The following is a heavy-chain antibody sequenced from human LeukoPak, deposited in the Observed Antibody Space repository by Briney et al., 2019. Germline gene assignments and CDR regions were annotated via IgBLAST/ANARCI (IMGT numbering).Heavy chain of an antibody. J-gene: IGHJ4*02. V-gene: IGHV3-30-3*01. D-gene: IGHD3-22*01. Sequence: QSGGSLRLSCAASGFTFSSYAMHWVRQAPGKGLEWVAVISYDGSNKYYADSVKGRFTISRDNSKNTLYLQMNSLRSEDTAVYYCARDQYYYDSSGYYPFDYWGQGTLVTVSS. CDR1: GFTFSSYA. CDR3: ARDQYYYDSSGYYPFDY. CDR2: ISYDGSNK.